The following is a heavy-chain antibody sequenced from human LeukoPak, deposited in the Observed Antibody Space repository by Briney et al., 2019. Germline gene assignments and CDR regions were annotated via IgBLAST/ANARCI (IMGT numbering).Heavy chain of an antibody. V-gene: IGHV1-2*02. D-gene: IGHD6-13*01. CDR1: GYTFTAYF. J-gene: IGHJ3*02. Sequence: GASVKVSCKASGYTFTAYFIHWVRQAPGQGLEWMGWINPNSGATTFAQKFQGRVTMTRDTSISTAYTDLSRLKSDDTAVYYCARIRKSNSWYDAFDIWGQGTMVTVPS. CDR2: INPNSGAT. CDR3: ARIRKSNSWYDAFDI.